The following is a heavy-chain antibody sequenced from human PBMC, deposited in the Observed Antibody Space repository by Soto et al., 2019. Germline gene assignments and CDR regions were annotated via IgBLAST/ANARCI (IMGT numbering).Heavy chain of an antibody. CDR3: ARGWYGDY. J-gene: IGHJ4*02. V-gene: IGHV1-18*01. CDR2: ISAHNGNT. Sequence: QVHLVQSGAEVKKPGASVKVSCKGSGYGFTTYGITWVRQAHGQGLEWMAWISAHNGNTTYAQKLQGRDTVTRDTSTSTNYMELRRMRSDDTAVYYCARGWYGDYWGQGDLVTVTS. D-gene: IGHD2-15*01. CDR1: GYGFTTYG.